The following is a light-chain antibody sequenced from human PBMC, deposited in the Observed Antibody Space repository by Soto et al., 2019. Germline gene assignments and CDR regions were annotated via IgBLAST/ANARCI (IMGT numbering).Light chain of an antibody. Sequence: QSALTQPASVSGSPGQSITISCTGTSSDVGGYNHVSWYQQHPGKAPKVMIYDVNNRPSGVSTRFSGSKSGNTASLTISGLQAEDEADYYCSSYASGSTPVVFGGGTKLTVL. J-gene: IGLJ2*01. CDR1: SSDVGGYNH. CDR3: SSYASGSTPVV. CDR2: DVN. V-gene: IGLV2-14*01.